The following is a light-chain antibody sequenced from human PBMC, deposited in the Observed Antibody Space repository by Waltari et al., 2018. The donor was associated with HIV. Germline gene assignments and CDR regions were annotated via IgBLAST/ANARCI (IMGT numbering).Light chain of an antibody. CDR1: SSNIGAGYD. CDR2: ANI. CDR3: QSFDSSLTTSGVI. J-gene: IGLJ2*01. V-gene: IGLV1-40*01. Sequence: QSVLTQPPSVSGAPGQRVTISCTGSSSNIGAGYDVHWYPQLPGTAPNLLIYANINRPSGVPDRFSGSKSGSSASLAITGLQAEDEAHYYCQSFDSSLTTSGVIFGGGTKLTVL.